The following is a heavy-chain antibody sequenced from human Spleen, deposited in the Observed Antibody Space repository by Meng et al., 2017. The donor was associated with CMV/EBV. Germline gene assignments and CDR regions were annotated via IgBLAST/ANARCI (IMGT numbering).Heavy chain of an antibody. J-gene: IGHJ6*02. CDR1: GFTFSSYW. V-gene: IGHV3-7*01. CDR2: IKQDGSEK. CDR3: ARTDCSSTSCYLPGYYYGMDV. D-gene: IGHD2-2*01. Sequence: RGSLRLSCAASGFTFSSYWMSWVRQAPGKGLEWVANIKQDGSEKYYVDSVKGRFTISRDNAKNSLYLQMNSLRAEDTAVYYCARTDCSSTSCYLPGYYYGMDVWGQGTTVTVSS.